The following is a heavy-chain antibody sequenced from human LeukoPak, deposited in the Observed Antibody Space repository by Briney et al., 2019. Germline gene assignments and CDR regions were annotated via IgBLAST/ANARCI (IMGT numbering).Heavy chain of an antibody. CDR3: ARDRSSGYGVDY. D-gene: IGHD3-22*01. CDR2: IDPGSSII. J-gene: IGHJ4*02. Sequence: GGSLRLSCAASGFTFSDYSMQCVRQAPGKGLEWVAYIDPGSSIIFYADSLRGRFTISRDNAKNSLYLQMNSLRAEDMALYYCARDRSSGYGVDYWGQGTLVTVSS. V-gene: IGHV3-48*04. CDR1: GFTFSDYS.